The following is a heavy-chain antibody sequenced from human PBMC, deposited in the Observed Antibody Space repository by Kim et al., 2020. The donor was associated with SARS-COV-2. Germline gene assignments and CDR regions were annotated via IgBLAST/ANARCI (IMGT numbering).Heavy chain of an antibody. J-gene: IGHJ4*02. Sequence: GGSLRLSCAASGFIFTRHWMSWVRQAPGKGLECVANIKEDGSERYYVDSVKGRFTISRDNARNSLYLQMNSLRAEDTGVYYCARTYNYDGDDNVWGQGTL. CDR2: IKEDGSER. V-gene: IGHV3-7*01. CDR1: GFIFTRHW. D-gene: IGHD3-22*01. CDR3: ARTYNYDGDDNV.